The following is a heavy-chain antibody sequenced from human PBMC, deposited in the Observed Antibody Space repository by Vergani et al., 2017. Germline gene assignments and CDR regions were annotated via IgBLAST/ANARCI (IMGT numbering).Heavy chain of an antibody. CDR1: GYTFTSYG. CDR2: ISAYNGNT. D-gene: IGHD2-2*01. V-gene: IGHV1-18*01. Sequence: QGQLAQSGAEVKKPGSSVKVSCKASGYTFTSYGISWVRQAPGQGLEWMGWISAYNGNTNYAQKLQGRVTMTTDTSTSPAYMELRSLRSDDTAVYYCARDPGCAVPAAMYTTYYYYGMDVWRRGTTVVVSS. J-gene: IGHJ6*02. CDR3: ARDPGCAVPAAMYTTYYYYGMDV.